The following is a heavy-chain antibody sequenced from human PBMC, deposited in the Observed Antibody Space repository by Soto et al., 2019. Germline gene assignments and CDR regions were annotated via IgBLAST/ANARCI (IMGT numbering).Heavy chain of an antibody. CDR2: IYYSGST. CDR3: ARGEATNPAHFDY. V-gene: IGHV4-31*03. D-gene: IGHD5-12*01. CDR1: CGSISSGGYY. J-gene: IGHJ4*02. Sequence: SETLSLTCTVPCGSISSGGYYWSWIRQHPGKGLEWIGYIYYSGSTYYNPSLKSRVTISVDTSKNQFSLKLSSVTAADTAVYYCARGEATNPAHFDYWGQGTLVTVSS.